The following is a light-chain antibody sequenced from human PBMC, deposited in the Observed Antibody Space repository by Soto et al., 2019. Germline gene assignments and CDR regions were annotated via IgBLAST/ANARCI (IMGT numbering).Light chain of an antibody. J-gene: IGKJ4*01. CDR1: QSISATH. Sequence: IVLTQSPGTLSLSPGERATLSCRASQSISATHLAWYQQRPGQAPRPLLYGASSRATGIPDRFSGSGSGTDFTLTISRVEPEDFAVFYCQHYGSSPLTFGGGTKVEIK. CDR2: GAS. V-gene: IGKV3-20*01. CDR3: QHYGSSPLT.